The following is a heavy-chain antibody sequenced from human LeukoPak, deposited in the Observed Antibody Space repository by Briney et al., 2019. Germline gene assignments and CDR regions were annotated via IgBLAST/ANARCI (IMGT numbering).Heavy chain of an antibody. J-gene: IGHJ4*02. CDR2: SKNDGRST. CDR1: GFIFSTYW. Sequence: GGSLRLSCAASGFIFSTYWMHWVRQAPGKGLVWVSRSKNDGRSTSYADSVKGRFTISRDSAKNTLFLQMDSLRAEDTAVYYCARAGYSSGWYYFDYWGQGTLVTVSS. D-gene: IGHD6-19*01. V-gene: IGHV3-74*01. CDR3: ARAGYSSGWYYFDY.